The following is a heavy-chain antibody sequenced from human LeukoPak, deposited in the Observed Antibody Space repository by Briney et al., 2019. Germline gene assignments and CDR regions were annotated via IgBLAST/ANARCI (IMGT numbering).Heavy chain of an antibody. CDR3: ARGCYDYVWGSYRKPHYFDY. Sequence: SETLSLTCAVYGGSFSGYYWSWIRQPPGKGLEWIGEINHSGSTNYNPSLKSRVTISVDTSKNQFSLKLSSVTAADTAVYYCARGCYDYVWGSYRKPHYFDYWGQGTLVTVPS. V-gene: IGHV4-34*01. CDR2: INHSGST. CDR1: GGSFSGYY. J-gene: IGHJ4*02. D-gene: IGHD3-16*02.